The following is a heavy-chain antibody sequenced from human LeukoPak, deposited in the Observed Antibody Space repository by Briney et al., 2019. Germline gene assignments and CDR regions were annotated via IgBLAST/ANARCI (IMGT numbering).Heavy chain of an antibody. J-gene: IGHJ4*02. Sequence: PSETLSLTCTVSGDSISTSSYYWGWIRQPLGKGLEWLGSIYYSGSTYYNPSLKSRVTISVDTSKNQFSLNLYSVTAADTAVFYCARSYYYDYRQIDYWGQGTLVTVSS. CDR1: GDSISTSSYY. CDR3: ARSYYYDYRQIDY. CDR2: IYYSGST. V-gene: IGHV4-39*01. D-gene: IGHD3-22*01.